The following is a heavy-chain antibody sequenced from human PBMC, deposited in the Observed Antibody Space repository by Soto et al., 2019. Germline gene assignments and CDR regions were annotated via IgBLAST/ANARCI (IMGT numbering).Heavy chain of an antibody. CDR2: IFSNDEK. J-gene: IGHJ6*02. Sequence: SGPTLVNPTETLTLTCTVSGFSLSNARMGVSWIRQPPGKALEWLAHIFSNDEKSYSTSLKSRLTISKDTSKSQVVLTMTNMDPVDTATYYCARIVRFGEPLYGMDVWGQGTTVTVSS. CDR3: ARIVRFGEPLYGMDV. CDR1: GFSLSNARMG. V-gene: IGHV2-26*01. D-gene: IGHD3-10*01.